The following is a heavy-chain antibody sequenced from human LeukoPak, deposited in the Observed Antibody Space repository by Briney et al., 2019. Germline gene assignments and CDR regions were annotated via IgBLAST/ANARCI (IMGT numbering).Heavy chain of an antibody. CDR3: ASHSSYSYGQYFDY. CDR2: TSGSGGST. D-gene: IGHD5-18*01. V-gene: IGHV3-23*01. CDR1: GFTFIGYA. J-gene: IGHJ4*02. Sequence: GGSLRLSCAASGFTFIGYAMSWVRQAPGKGLEWVSGTSGSGGSTYYTDSVKGRFTISRDNSKNTLYLQMNSLRAEDTAVYYCASHSSYSYGQYFDYGGQGTLVTVSS.